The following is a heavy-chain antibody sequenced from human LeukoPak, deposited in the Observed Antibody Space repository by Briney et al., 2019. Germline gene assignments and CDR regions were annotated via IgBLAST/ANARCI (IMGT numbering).Heavy chain of an antibody. CDR3: ARDLYDSSGLDAFDI. D-gene: IGHD3-22*01. J-gene: IGHJ3*02. CDR2: ISSNGGST. Sequence: GGSLRLSCVASGFTFSSYAMHWVRQAPGKGLEYVSAISSNGGSTYYANSVKGRFTISRDNSKNTLYLQMGSLRAEDMAVYYCARDLYDSSGLDAFDISGQGTMVTVSS. CDR1: GFTFSSYA. V-gene: IGHV3-64*01.